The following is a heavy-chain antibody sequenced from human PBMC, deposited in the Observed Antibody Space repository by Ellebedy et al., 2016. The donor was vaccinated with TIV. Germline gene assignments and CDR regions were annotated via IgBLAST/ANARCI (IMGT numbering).Heavy chain of an antibody. Sequence: PGGSLRLSCAASGFTFSSYWMHWVRQAPGKGLVWVSRINSDGSSTGYADSVKGRFTISRDNAKNTLYLQMNSLRAEDTAVYYCAREQGGYSGYDPLDYWGQGTLVTVSS. J-gene: IGHJ4*02. CDR1: GFTFSSYW. CDR2: INSDGSST. V-gene: IGHV3-74*01. CDR3: AREQGGYSGYDPLDY. D-gene: IGHD5-12*01.